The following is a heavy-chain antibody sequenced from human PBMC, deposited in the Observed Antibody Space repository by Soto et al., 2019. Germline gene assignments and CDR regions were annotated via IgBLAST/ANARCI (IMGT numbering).Heavy chain of an antibody. CDR1: GGTFSSYA. CDR3: ARGTYYYGSGSRGAFDI. CDR2: IIPIFGTA. J-gene: IGHJ3*02. D-gene: IGHD3-10*01. Sequence: QVQLVQSGAEVKKPGSSVKVSCKASGGTFSSYAISWVRQAPGQGLEWMGGIIPIFGTANYAQKFQGRVTITADESMSTADMELSSLRAEDTAVYYCARGTYYYGSGSRGAFDIWGQGTMVTVSS. V-gene: IGHV1-69*12.